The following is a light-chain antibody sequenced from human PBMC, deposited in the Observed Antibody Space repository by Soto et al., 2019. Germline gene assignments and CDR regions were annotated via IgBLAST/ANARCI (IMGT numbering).Light chain of an antibody. CDR1: QSVRTS. V-gene: IGKV3-11*01. CDR3: QQLSNCPGT. CDR2: DAS. Sequence: EIVLTQSAATLSLSTGERATLSCRASQSVRTSLAWYQQQPGQAPRLHIYDASNKDTGIPARFSGSGSGTDFTLTISRLDPKDFAVYCWQQLSNCPGTCGQGTKVELQ. J-gene: IGKJ1*01.